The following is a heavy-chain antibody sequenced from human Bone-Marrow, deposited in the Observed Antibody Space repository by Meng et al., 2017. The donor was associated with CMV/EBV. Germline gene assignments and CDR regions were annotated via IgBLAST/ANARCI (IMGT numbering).Heavy chain of an antibody. D-gene: IGHD1-14*01. CDR1: GYSFTNYW. CDR2: IWPDDSDT. Sequence: GESLKISCKGSGYSFTNYWIGWVRQMPGKGLEWMGIIWPDDSDTRYSPSFQGQVTISVDKSINTAYLQMNSLRAGDTAVYYCATTTDSRNYWGQGTLVTVSS. V-gene: IGHV5-51*01. J-gene: IGHJ4*02. CDR3: ATTTDSRNY.